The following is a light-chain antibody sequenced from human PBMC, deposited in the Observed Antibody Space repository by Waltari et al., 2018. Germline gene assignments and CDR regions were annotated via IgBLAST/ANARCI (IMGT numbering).Light chain of an antibody. J-gene: IGKJ1*01. CDR1: QSISSPY. Sequence: EIVLTQSPGTLSLSPGERATLSCRASQSISSPYLAWYQQRPGQAPRLLIYRASNRATGVPDRFSGSGSGTDFTLTISRLEPEDFAVFYCQQYGSSPRTFGQGTTVEIK. CDR3: QQYGSSPRT. V-gene: IGKV3-20*01. CDR2: RAS.